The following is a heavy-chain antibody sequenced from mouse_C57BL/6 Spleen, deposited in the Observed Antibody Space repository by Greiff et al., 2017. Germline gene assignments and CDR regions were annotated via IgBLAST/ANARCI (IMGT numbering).Heavy chain of an antibody. D-gene: IGHD3-3*01. CDR1: GYTFTSYW. V-gene: IGHV1-50*01. Sequence: QVQLQQPGAELVKPGASVKMSCKASGYTFTSYWMQWVKQRPGQGLEWIGEIDPSDGYTNYNQKFKGKATLTVDTSSSTAYMQLSSLTSEDAAVYYFDRRGPNRERSYFDYWGQGTTLTVSS. J-gene: IGHJ2*01. CDR3: DRRGPNRERSYFDY. CDR2: IDPSDGYT.